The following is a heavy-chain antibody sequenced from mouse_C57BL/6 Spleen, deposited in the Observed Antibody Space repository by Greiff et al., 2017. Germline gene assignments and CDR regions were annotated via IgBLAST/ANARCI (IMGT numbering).Heavy chain of an antibody. J-gene: IGHJ2*01. CDR2: IRNKANGYTT. CDR1: GFTFTDYY. Sequence: EVQRVESGGGLVQPGGSLSLSCAASGFTFTDYYMSWVRQPPGKALEWLGFIRNKANGYTTEYSASVKGRFTISRDNSQSILYLQMNALRAEDSATYYCARYGSTPNFDYWGQGTTLTVSS. CDR3: ARYGSTPNFDY. D-gene: IGHD4-1*02. V-gene: IGHV7-3*01.